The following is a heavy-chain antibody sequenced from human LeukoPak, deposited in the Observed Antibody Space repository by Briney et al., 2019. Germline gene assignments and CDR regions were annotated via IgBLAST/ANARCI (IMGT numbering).Heavy chain of an antibody. D-gene: IGHD2-15*01. CDR1: GGSISSSGYY. Sequence: SVTLSLTCTVSGGSISSSGYYWGWIRQPPGKGLEWIGTISYGGSTYYSPSLKSRVTISVDTSKNHFSLKLSSVTAADTAVYYCAMYIVVVVDATIDYWGQGTLVTVSS. J-gene: IGHJ4*02. CDR2: ISYGGST. V-gene: IGHV4-39*02. CDR3: AMYIVVVVDATIDY.